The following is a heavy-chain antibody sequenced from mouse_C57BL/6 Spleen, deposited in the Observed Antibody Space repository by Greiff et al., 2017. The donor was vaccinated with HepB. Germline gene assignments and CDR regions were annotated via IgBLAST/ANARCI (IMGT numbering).Heavy chain of an antibody. D-gene: IGHD2-1*01. Sequence: DVMLVESGGDLVKPGGSLKLSCAASEFTFSSYGMSWVRQTPDKRLEWVATISSGGSYTYYPDSVKGRFTISRDNAKNTLYLQMSSLKSEDTAMYYCARHNGNFAWFAYWGQGTLVTVSA. CDR3: ARHNGNFAWFAY. V-gene: IGHV5-6*02. CDR2: ISSGGSYT. J-gene: IGHJ3*01. CDR1: EFTFSSYG.